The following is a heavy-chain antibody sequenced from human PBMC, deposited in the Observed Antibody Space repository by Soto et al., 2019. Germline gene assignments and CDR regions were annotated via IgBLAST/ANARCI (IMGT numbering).Heavy chain of an antibody. CDR1: GFTFSPYG. D-gene: IGHD3-10*01. J-gene: IGHJ6*02. Sequence: GGSLRLSCVASGFTFSPYGMHWVRQAPGRGLEWVAFISYEGTNKLYPDSVKGRFTISRDNSKNTVFLQMNSLGDEDTAVYYCXKDSGGDTNHHYYGLDVRGQGTTVTVSS. V-gene: IGHV3-30*18. CDR3: XKDSGGDTNHHYYGLDV. CDR2: ISYEGTNK.